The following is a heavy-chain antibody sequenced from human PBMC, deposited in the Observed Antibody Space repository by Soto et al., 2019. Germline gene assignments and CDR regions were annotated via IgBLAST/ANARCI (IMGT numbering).Heavy chain of an antibody. CDR2: IYHSGST. D-gene: IGHD3-22*01. J-gene: IGHJ5*02. V-gene: IGHV4-30-2*01. Sequence: SETLSLTCAVSGGSISSGGYSWSWIRQPPGKGLEWIGCIYHSGSTYYNPSLKSRVTISVDRSKNQFSLKLSSVTAADTAVYYCARVTGLDYDSSGYYSGWFDPWGQGTLVTVSS. CDR1: GGSISSGGYS. CDR3: ARVTGLDYDSSGYYSGWFDP.